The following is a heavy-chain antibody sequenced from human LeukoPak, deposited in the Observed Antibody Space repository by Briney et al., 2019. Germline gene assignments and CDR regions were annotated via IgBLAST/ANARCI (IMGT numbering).Heavy chain of an antibody. CDR3: ARGIEEWLYLYY. J-gene: IGHJ4*02. Sequence: PGGSLRLSCAASGFTFAPYWMTWVSQAPGKGLEYVATMNRDGSEKYYVDSVKGRFTISRDNSKNSLYLQMDSLRAEDTAVYYCARGIEEWLYLYYWGQGALVTVAS. CDR2: MNRDGSEK. D-gene: IGHD3-3*01. V-gene: IGHV3-7*04. CDR1: GFTFAPYW.